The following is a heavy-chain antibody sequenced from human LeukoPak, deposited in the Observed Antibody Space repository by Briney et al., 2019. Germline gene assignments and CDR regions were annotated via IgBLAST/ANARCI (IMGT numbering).Heavy chain of an antibody. CDR3: ARESQSYGSGSLIDY. V-gene: IGHV1-18*01. CDR2: ISAYNGNT. CDR1: GYTFTSYG. D-gene: IGHD3-10*01. J-gene: IGHJ4*02. Sequence: GASVKVSCKASGYTFTSYGISWVRQAPGQGLEWMGWISAYNGNTNYAQKLQGRVTMTTDTSTSTAYMELRSLRSDDTAVYYCARESQSYGSGSLIDYWGQGTLVTVSS.